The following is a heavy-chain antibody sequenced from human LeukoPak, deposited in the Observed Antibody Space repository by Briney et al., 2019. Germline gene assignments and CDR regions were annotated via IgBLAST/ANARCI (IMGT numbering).Heavy chain of an antibody. CDR3: AKHSVSWSLSRPFDP. J-gene: IGHJ5*02. D-gene: IGHD1-26*01. CDR2: IYYTGST. CDR1: GASVPSGGFY. Sequence: PSETLSLTYLVSGASVPSGGFYWGWLRQSPGKGLEWIATIYYTGSTYYDPSLRSRVTISIDTSKNQFSLNVRSVSAADTAVYYCAKHSVSWSLSRPFDPWGQGTLVTVTS. V-gene: IGHV4-39*01.